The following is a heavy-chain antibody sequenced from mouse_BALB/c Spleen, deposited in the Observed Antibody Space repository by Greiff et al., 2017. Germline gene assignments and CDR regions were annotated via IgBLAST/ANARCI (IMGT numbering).Heavy chain of an antibody. Sequence: VQRVESGPGLVAPSQSLSITCTVSGFSLTSYGVSWVRQPPGKGLEWLGVIWGDGSTNYHSALISRLSIGKDNSKSQVFLKLNSLQTDDTATYYCAPSMILGYYYAMDYWGQGTSVTVSS. CDR1: GFSLTSYG. CDR3: APSMILGYYYAMDY. J-gene: IGHJ4*01. CDR2: IWGDGST. D-gene: IGHD2-3*01. V-gene: IGHV2-3*01.